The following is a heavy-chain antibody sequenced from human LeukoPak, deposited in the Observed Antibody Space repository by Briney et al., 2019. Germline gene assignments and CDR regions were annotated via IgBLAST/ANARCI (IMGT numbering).Heavy chain of an antibody. V-gene: IGHV3-30-3*01. D-gene: IGHD6-19*01. CDR3: ARARIAVAGAYYYYYGMDV. J-gene: IGHJ6*02. CDR2: ISYGGSNK. CDR1: GFTFSSYA. Sequence: GGSLRLSCAASGFTFSSYAMHWVRQAPGKGLEWVAVISYGGSNKYYADSVKGRFTISRDNSKNTLYLQMNSLRAEDTAVYYCARARIAVAGAYYYYYGMDVWGQGTTVTVSS.